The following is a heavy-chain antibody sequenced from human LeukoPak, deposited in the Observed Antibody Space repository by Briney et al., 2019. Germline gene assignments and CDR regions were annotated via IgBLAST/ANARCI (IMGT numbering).Heavy chain of an antibody. Sequence: SQTLSLTCTVSGGSISSGGYYWSWLRQHPGKGLEWIGYIYYSGSTYYNPSLKSRVTISVDTSKDQFSLKLSSVTAADTAVYYCARADYYDSSGNDAFDIWGQGTMVTVSS. V-gene: IGHV4-31*03. J-gene: IGHJ3*02. CDR2: IYYSGST. D-gene: IGHD3-22*01. CDR3: ARADYYDSSGNDAFDI. CDR1: GGSISSGGYY.